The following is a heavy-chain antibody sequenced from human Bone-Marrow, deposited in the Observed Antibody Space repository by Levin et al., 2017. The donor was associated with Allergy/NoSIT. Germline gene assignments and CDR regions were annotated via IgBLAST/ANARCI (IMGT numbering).Heavy chain of an antibody. CDR3: AKDLSRGDFRGCLDV. Sequence: GESLKISCVASGFTFNNYGMYWVRQAPGKGLEWVAVMTHDGSEKYYGDSVKGRFTVSRDNSKNTLYLHMNSLRPEDTAIYYCAKDLSRGDFRGCLDVWGQGTTVTVSS. CDR2: MTHDGSEK. D-gene: IGHD4-17*01. CDR1: GFTFNNYG. J-gene: IGHJ3*01. V-gene: IGHV3-30*18.